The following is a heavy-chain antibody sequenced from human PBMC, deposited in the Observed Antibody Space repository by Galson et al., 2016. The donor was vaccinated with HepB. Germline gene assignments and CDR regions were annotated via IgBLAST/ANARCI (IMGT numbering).Heavy chain of an antibody. D-gene: IGHD6-19*01. CDR2: ISWNSGRI. CDR1: GFTFDDYA. V-gene: IGHV3-9*01. Sequence: SLRLSCAVSGFTFDDYAMHWVRQAPGKGLEWVSGISWNSGRIVYADSVKGRFTISRDNAKSSLYLQMSRLGGEDTAFYYCVKDRGIAVAGDYAMDVWGQGTTVTVSS. J-gene: IGHJ6*02. CDR3: VKDRGIAVAGDYAMDV.